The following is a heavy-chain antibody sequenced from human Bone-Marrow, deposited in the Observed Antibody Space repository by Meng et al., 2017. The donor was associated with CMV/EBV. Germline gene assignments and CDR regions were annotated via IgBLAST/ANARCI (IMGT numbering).Heavy chain of an antibody. CDR2: TYYRSKWYN. CDR3: ARYTDSPNIGVTGKDAFDI. V-gene: IGHV6-1*01. D-gene: IGHD6-19*01. Sequence: SETLSLTCAISGDGVSSNNAAWNWVRQSPSRGLEWLGRTYYRSKWYNDSAVSVKSRITINPDTSKNQFSLQLNSVTPEDTAVYYCARYTDSPNIGVTGKDAFDIWGQGTTVTVSS. CDR1: GDGVSSNNAA. J-gene: IGHJ3*02.